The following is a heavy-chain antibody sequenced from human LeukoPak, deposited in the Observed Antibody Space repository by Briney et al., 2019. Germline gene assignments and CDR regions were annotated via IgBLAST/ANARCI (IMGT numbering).Heavy chain of an antibody. J-gene: IGHJ5*02. CDR1: GFTFSSYS. CDR2: ISSSSSYI. Sequence: GGSLRLSCAASGFTFSSYSMNWVRQAPGKGLEWVSSISSSSSYIYYADSVKGRFTISRDNAKNSLYLQMNSLRAEDTAVYYCASGQYYYGSGSYIDWFDPWGLGTLVTVSS. V-gene: IGHV3-21*01. CDR3: ASGQYYYGSGSYIDWFDP. D-gene: IGHD3-10*01.